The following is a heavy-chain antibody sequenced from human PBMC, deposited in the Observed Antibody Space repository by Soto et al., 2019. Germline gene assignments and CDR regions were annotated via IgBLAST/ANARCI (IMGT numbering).Heavy chain of an antibody. J-gene: IGHJ4*02. CDR3: ARLLNSYDESSGYAEYSFDY. D-gene: IGHD3-22*01. CDR2: IYNSGSA. Sequence: QVQLQESGPGLVKPSQTLSLTCTVSGDSISSSGYYWSWVRQHPGKGLEWIGNIYNSGSAHYNPSLSIRIPMSGDTSTNQWSLILRPVTAANTAVYYFARLLNSYDESSGYAEYSFDYWGQGALVTVSS. V-gene: IGHV4-31*03. CDR1: GDSISSSGYY.